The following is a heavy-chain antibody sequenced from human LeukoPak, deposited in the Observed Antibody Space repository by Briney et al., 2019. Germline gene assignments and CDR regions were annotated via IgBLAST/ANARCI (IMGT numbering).Heavy chain of an antibody. CDR3: ASAIFGVVQGPMAV. CDR2: MNPNSGNT. CDR1: GYTFTSYD. V-gene: IGHV1-8*01. J-gene: IGHJ6*02. Sequence: GTSVKVSCKASGYTFTSYDINWVRQATGQGVEWMGWMNPNSGNTGYAQKFQGRVTMTRNTSISTAYMELSSLRSEDTAVYYCASAIFGVVQGPMAVWGQGTTVTVSS. D-gene: IGHD3-3*01.